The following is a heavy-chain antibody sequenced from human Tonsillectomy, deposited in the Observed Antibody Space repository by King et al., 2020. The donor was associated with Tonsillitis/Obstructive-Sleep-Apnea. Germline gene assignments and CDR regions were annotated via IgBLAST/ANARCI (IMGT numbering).Heavy chain of an antibody. D-gene: IGHD4-17*01. CDR1: GFAFSSYG. Sequence: VQLVESGGGVVQPGRSLRLSCAASGFAFSSYGMHWVRQAPGKGLEWVAVIWYDGSSKYYADSVKGRFTISRDNSKNTLYLQMNSLRVEDTAVYYCARDYYYDYGAYYFAFWGPGTLVPVSS. CDR3: ARDYYYDYGAYYFAF. V-gene: IGHV3-33*01. CDR2: IWYDGSSK. J-gene: IGHJ4*02.